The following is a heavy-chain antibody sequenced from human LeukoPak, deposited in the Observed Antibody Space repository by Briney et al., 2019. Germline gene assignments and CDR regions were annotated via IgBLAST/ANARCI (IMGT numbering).Heavy chain of an antibody. D-gene: IGHD2-15*01. CDR2: FIPTLDVA. CDR3: ARDLPPCTGGSCYSNAFDL. Sequence: GAPVKVSCKASGGTFSSYSTNWVRQAPGQGLEWVGRFIPTLDVANYPQKFQARLTITADKSTGTAYMELSSLRSADTAVYYCARDLPPCTGGSCYSNAFDLWGQGTMVSVSS. CDR1: GGTFSSYS. V-gene: IGHV1-69*04. J-gene: IGHJ3*01.